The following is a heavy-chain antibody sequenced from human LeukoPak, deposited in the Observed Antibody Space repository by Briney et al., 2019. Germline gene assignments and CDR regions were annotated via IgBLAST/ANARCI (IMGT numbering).Heavy chain of an antibody. CDR3: ARQGGYCTTGSCYSRANAFDM. CDR1: GGSISSYY. J-gene: IGHJ3*02. D-gene: IGHD2-15*01. V-gene: IGHV4-4*07. Sequence: SETLSLTCAVSGGSISSYYWSWIRQPAGKGLEWIGRIYTSGSTNYNPSLKSRVTMSVDTSKNQFSLKLSSVTAADTALYYCARQGGYCTTGSCYSRANAFDMWGQGILVTVSS. CDR2: IYTSGST.